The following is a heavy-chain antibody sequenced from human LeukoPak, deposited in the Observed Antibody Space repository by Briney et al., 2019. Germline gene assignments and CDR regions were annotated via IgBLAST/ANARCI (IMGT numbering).Heavy chain of an antibody. V-gene: IGHV3-23*01. CDR1: GFTFSGYA. Sequence: GGSLRLSCAASGFTFSGYAMSWVRQAPGKGLEWVSAISGSGGSTYYADSVKGRFTISRDNSKNTLYLQMNSLRAEDTAVYYCAKDRHYSSSWKWWVYWGQGTLVTVSS. J-gene: IGHJ4*02. CDR3: AKDRHYSSSWKWWVY. CDR2: ISGSGGST. D-gene: IGHD6-13*01.